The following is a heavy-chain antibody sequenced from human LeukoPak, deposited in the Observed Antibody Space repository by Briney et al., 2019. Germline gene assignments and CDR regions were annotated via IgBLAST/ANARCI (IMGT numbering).Heavy chain of an antibody. V-gene: IGHV3-30*03. CDR1: GVTFSSYG. D-gene: IGHD5-12*01. J-gene: IGHJ4*02. Sequence: GGSLRLSCAASGVTFSSYGMHWVRQAPGKGLEWVALISSDGNDKLYGDSVKGRFTISRDDSKSTLYLQTNNLRAEDTAVYYCTTKVIRGNSGDDYDDWGQGTLVTVSS. CDR3: TTKVIRGNSGDDYDD. CDR2: ISSDGNDK.